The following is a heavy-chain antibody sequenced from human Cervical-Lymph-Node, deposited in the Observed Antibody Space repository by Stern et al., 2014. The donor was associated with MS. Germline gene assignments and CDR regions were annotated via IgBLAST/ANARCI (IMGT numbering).Heavy chain of an antibody. CDR3: ARDRGSYSDY. CDR1: GYTFTAYF. Sequence: VQLVQTGAEVERPGASVKVSCKASGYTFTAYFLHLVRPAPGQGLEWMGLISLKTCSATYAQKIQDRVTMTRDTSINTGYMEVSSLRSDDTAVYYCARDRGSYSDYWGQGTLVAVSS. D-gene: IGHD1-26*01. J-gene: IGHJ4*02. V-gene: IGHV1-2*02. CDR2: ISLKTCSA.